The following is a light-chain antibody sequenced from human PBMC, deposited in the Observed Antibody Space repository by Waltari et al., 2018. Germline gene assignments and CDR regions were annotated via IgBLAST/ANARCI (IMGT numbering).Light chain of an antibody. CDR1: HLESKS. CDR2: YDN. J-gene: IGLJ1*01. CDR3: QVWDANTDPGV. V-gene: IGLV3-21*01. Sequence: SYVLPQPPSVSVAPGETARITCGGNHLESKSVHWYRQRPGQAPVVVISYDNDRAAGIPERFSGSNSGNTATLTISRGEAGDEADYYCQVWDANTDPGVFGTGTEVTVL.